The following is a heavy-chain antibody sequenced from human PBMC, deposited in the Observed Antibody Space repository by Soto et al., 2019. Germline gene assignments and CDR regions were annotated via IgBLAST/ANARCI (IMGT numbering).Heavy chain of an antibody. D-gene: IGHD2-21*02. Sequence: SETLSLTCTVSGGSISSYYWSWIRQPTGKGLEWIGYMYNTGSTIYNPSLKSRVTISVDTSKNQFSLKLNSVTAADTAVYYCARDLWGYCGADCYPLDVWGQGTTVTVSS. CDR1: GGSISSYY. J-gene: IGHJ6*02. V-gene: IGHV4-59*01. CDR3: ARDLWGYCGADCYPLDV. CDR2: MYNTGST.